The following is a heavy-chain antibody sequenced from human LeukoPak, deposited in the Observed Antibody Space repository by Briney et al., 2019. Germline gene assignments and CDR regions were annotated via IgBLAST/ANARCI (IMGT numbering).Heavy chain of an antibody. J-gene: IGHJ4*02. Sequence: GGSLRLSCAASGFTFSSYEMNWVRQAPGKGLEWVSYISSSGSTIYYADSVKGRFTISRDNSKNTLYLQMNSLRAEDTAVYYCARGIAADLYYFDYWGQGTLVTVSS. D-gene: IGHD6-13*01. CDR2: ISSSGSTI. CDR1: GFTFSSYE. V-gene: IGHV3-48*03. CDR3: ARGIAADLYYFDY.